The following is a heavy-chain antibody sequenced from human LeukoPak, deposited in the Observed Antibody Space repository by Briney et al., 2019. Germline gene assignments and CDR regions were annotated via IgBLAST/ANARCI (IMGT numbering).Heavy chain of an antibody. CDR3: ARAYGDYGFLLLDY. V-gene: IGHV3-74*01. CDR1: GFTFSNYW. J-gene: IGHJ4*02. CDR2: IRSDGSYT. D-gene: IGHD4-17*01. Sequence: GGSLRLSCAASGFTFSNYWMHWVRQAPGKGLVWVSRIRSDGSYTNYADSVKGRFTISRDNSKNTLYLQMNSLRAEDTAVYYCARAYGDYGFLLLDYWGQGTLVTVSS.